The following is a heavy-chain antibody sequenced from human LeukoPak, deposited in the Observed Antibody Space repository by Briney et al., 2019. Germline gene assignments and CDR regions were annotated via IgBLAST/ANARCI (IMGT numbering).Heavy chain of an antibody. CDR1: GGSISSYY. Sequence: PSETLSLTCTVSGGSISSYYWSWIRQPPGKGLEWIGYIYYSGSTNYNPSLKSLVTISVDTSKNQFSLKLSSVTSADTAVYYCAREGVVPAAIGRDYWGQGTLVTVSS. CDR3: AREGVVPAAIGRDY. CDR2: IYYSGST. D-gene: IGHD2-2*02. J-gene: IGHJ4*02. V-gene: IGHV4-59*12.